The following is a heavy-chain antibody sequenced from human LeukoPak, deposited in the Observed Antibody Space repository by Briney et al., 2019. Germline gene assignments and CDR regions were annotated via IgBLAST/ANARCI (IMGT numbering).Heavy chain of an antibody. Sequence: GASVKVSCKASGGTFSSYAISWVRQAPGQALEWMGGIIPIFGTANYAQKFQGRVTITADKSTSTAYMELSSLRSEDTAVYYCASGGDGYNLNAFDIWGQGTMVTVSS. CDR3: ASGGDGYNLNAFDI. CDR1: GGTFSSYA. J-gene: IGHJ3*02. D-gene: IGHD5-24*01. V-gene: IGHV1-69*06. CDR2: IIPIFGTA.